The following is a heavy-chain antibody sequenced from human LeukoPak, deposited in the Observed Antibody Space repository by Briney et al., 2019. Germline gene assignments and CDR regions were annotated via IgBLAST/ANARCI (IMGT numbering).Heavy chain of an antibody. V-gene: IGHV3-21*04. CDR1: GFTFSSYS. CDR3: AADKESGLFRFDP. D-gene: IGHD5-12*01. CDR2: ISSSSSYI. Sequence: PGGSLRVSCAASGFTFSSYSTNWVRQAPGKGLEWVSSISSSSSYIYYADSVKGRFTISRDNAKNSLYLQMNSLRSEDTAVYYCAADKESGLFRFDPWGQGTLVTVSS. J-gene: IGHJ5*02.